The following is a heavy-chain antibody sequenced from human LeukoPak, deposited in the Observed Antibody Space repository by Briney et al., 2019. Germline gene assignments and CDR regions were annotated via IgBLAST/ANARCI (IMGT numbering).Heavy chain of an antibody. Sequence: GGSLRLSCAASGFTFSDYYMTWIRQAPGKGLEWVSYIGSGSVYTNYADSVKGRFTISRDDAKNSVYLQTNSLTAEDTAVYYCARDHAAAGHYYGMDVRGQGTTVTVSS. D-gene: IGHD6-13*01. CDR2: IGSGSVYT. J-gene: IGHJ6*02. V-gene: IGHV3-11*05. CDR3: ARDHAAAGHYYGMDV. CDR1: GFTFSDYY.